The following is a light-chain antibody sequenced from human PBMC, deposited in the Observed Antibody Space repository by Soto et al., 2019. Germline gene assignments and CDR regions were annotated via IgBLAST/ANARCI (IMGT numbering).Light chain of an antibody. J-gene: IGKJ2*01. V-gene: IGKV3-20*01. CDR2: AAS. CDR3: QQQGT. Sequence: EIVLTQSPGTLSLSPGERATLSCRASRSLSSSYVVWYQQKPGQAPRLLIYAASRRATGITARFSGSGSATEYTLTISRLEPEDFAVYYCQQQGTFGQGTKLEIK. CDR1: RSLSSSY.